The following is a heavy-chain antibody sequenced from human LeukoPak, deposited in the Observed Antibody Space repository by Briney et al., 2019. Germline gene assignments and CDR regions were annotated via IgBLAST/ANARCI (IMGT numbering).Heavy chain of an antibody. CDR1: GGSFSGYY. CDR2: INHSGST. Sequence: TSETLSLTCAVYGGSFSGYYWSGIRQPPGKGLEWIGEINHSGSTNYNPSLKSRVTISVDTSKNQFSLKLSSVTAADTAVYYCARGLRDRDSSGYYYFDYWGQGTLVTVSS. CDR3: ARGLRDRDSSGYYYFDY. V-gene: IGHV4-34*01. D-gene: IGHD3-22*01. J-gene: IGHJ4*02.